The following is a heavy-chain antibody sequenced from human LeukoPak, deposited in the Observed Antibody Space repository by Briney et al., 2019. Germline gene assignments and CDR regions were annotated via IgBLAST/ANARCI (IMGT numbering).Heavy chain of an antibody. Sequence: ASVKVSFKACVGTFSSYAISWLRQAPAQGLEWMGRIIPIFCTANYAQKFQGRVTITTDESTSTAYMELSSLRSEDTAVYYCARVGRTGEFYGVIDIWDQGTMVTVSS. J-gene: IGHJ3*02. CDR2: IIPIFCTA. D-gene: IGHD7-27*01. V-gene: IGHV1-69*05. CDR3: ARVGRTGEFYGVIDI. CDR1: VGTFSSYA.